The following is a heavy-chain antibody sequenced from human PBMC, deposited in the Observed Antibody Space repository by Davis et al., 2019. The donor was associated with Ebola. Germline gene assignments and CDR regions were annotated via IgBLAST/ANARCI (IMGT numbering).Heavy chain of an antibody. V-gene: IGHV3-33*01. D-gene: IGHD5-24*01. CDR1: GFTFSSYG. J-gene: IGHJ4*02. CDR2: IWYDGSNK. CDR3: ARDRYNLQFADY. Sequence: PGGSLRLSCAASGFTFSSYGMHWVRQAPGKGLEWVAVIWYDGSNKYYADSVKGRFTISRDNAKNSLYLQMNSLRAEDTAVYYCARDRYNLQFADYWGQGTLVTVSS.